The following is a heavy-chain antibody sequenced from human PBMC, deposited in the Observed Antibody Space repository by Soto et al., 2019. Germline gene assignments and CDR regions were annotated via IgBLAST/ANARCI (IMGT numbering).Heavy chain of an antibody. CDR2: INPNGGIINPNGGST. V-gene: IGHV1-46*01. J-gene: IGHJ6*02. CDR1: GYTFIYDL. CDR3: VRERYYAMDV. Sequence: QAQLVQSGAEVKEPGASVKVSCKASGYTFIYDLMHWVRQAPGQGLQWMGIINPNGGIINPNGGSTDYAQNIQGRDTMTKDTSTSTVYIGLGGLRFEDTAIYYCVRERYYAMDVWGQGTTVTVSS.